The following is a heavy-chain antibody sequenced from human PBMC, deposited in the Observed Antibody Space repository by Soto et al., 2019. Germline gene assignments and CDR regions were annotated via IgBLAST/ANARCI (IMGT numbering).Heavy chain of an antibody. CDR1: VFTFKNYA. CDR2: MTGVGTT. V-gene: IGHV3-23*01. CDR3: AKLKGGLGRFYGLDA. Sequence: GPLRLSCRASVFTFKNYAMTWVRKCPGKGLQWVSLMTGVGTTDYADSAKGRFIISRDNSKNTLSLQMHNLRADDTALYYCAKLKGGLGRFYGLDAWGQGTMVTVSS. J-gene: IGHJ6*02. D-gene: IGHD3-3*01.